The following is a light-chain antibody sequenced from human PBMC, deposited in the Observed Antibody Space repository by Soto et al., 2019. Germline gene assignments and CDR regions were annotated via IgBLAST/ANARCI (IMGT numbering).Light chain of an antibody. CDR3: QSYDRSLTCVV. V-gene: IGLV1-40*01. Sequence: QSVLTQPPSVSGAPGQRVTISCTGSTSNIGAGHGVHWYPHLPGTAPKLLMYGNSIRPSGVPDRFSGSKSGTSASLAITGLQAEDEADYYCQSYDRSLTCVVFGGGTKLTVL. J-gene: IGLJ2*01. CDR2: GNS. CDR1: TSNIGAGHG.